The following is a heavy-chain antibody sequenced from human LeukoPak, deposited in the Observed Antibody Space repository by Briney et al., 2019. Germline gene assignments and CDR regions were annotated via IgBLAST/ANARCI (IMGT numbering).Heavy chain of an antibody. CDR1: GYTFTGYY. V-gene: IGHV1-2*02. CDR3: ARDVLIAVAGNFDY. D-gene: IGHD6-19*01. Sequence: ASVKVSCKASGYTFTGYYMHWVRQAPGQGLEWMGWINPNSGGTNYAQKFQGRVTMTRDTSTSTAYMELSRLRSDDTAVYYCARDVLIAVAGNFDYWGQGTLVTVSS. J-gene: IGHJ4*02. CDR2: INPNSGGT.